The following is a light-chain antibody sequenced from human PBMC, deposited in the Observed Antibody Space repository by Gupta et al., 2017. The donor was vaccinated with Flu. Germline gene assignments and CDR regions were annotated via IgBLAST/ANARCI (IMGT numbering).Light chain of an antibody. CDR3: QQFGAT. V-gene: IGKV3-15*01. Sequence: EVVLTQSPATLSVSLGERATLSCRASQSVDKNLAWYQKKPGQAPRLIIFGASNRATGCPATFSGSGSGTEFTLTISGLQSEDFAVYYCQQFGATFGQGPKL. CDR1: QSVDKN. J-gene: IGKJ2*01. CDR2: GAS.